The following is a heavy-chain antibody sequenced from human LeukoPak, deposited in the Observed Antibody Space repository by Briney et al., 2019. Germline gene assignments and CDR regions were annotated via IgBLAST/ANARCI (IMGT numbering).Heavy chain of an antibody. CDR1: GFTFSSYW. V-gene: IGHV3-21*01. J-gene: IGHJ4*02. D-gene: IGHD3-10*01. CDR2: ISSSSSYI. Sequence: GGSLRLSCAASGFTFSSYWMHWVRQAPGKGLEWVSSISSSSSYIYYADSVKGRFTISRDNAKNSLYLQMNSLRAEDTAVYYCARVDYYGSGSYYIPFDYWGQGTLVTVSS. CDR3: ARVDYYGSGSYYIPFDY.